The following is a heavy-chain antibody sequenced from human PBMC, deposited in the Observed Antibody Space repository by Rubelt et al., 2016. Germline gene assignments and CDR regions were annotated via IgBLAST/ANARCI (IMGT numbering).Heavy chain of an antibody. J-gene: IGHJ6*02. Sequence: QVQLQQWGAGLLKPSETLSLTCAVYGGSFSGYYWSWIRQPPGKGLEWIGEINPSGSTDYNPSLKSRVTNSVEPSRTQCSLKVSSLPAADTAVYYCARGRRGSSSWLGRDYYGMDVWGQGTTVTVSS. CDR2: INPSGST. CDR1: GGSFSGYY. CDR3: ARGRRGSSSWLGRDYYGMDV. V-gene: IGHV4-34*01. D-gene: IGHD6-13*01.